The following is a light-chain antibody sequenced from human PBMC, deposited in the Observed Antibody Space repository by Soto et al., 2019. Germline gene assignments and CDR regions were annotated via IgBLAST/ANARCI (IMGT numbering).Light chain of an antibody. CDR3: SAYVASV. Sequence: QSALTQPASVSGSPGQSITISCTGTSSDIGAHDYVSWYQQYPGTAPKLIIYGINKRPSGVSGRFSASKSGNTASLTISGLQPEDDATYYCSAYVASVFGGGTKVTVL. J-gene: IGLJ2*01. V-gene: IGLV2-14*01. CDR1: SSDIGAHDY. CDR2: GIN.